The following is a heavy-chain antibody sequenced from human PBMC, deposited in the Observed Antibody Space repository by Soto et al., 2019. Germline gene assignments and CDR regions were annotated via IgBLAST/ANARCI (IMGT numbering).Heavy chain of an antibody. D-gene: IGHD4-17*01. CDR1: GGSISSYY. CDR2: IYYSGST. V-gene: IGHV4-59*08. Sequence: ETLSLTCTVSGGSISSYYWSWIRQPPGKGLEWIGYIYYSGSTNYNPSLKSRVTISVDTSKNQFSLKLSSVTAADTAVYYCARRRDYEMYYFDYWGQGTLVTVSS. J-gene: IGHJ4*02. CDR3: ARRRDYEMYYFDY.